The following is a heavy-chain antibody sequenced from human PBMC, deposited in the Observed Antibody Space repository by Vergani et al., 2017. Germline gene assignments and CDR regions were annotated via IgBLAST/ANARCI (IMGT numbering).Heavy chain of an antibody. V-gene: IGHV3-33*08. CDR3: ARDSGDPAFDY. D-gene: IGHD1-26*01. J-gene: IGHJ4*02. Sequence: LQLVESGGGLVQPGGSLRLSCAASGSTVSGNYMTWVRQAPGKGLEWVAVIWYDGSNKYYADSVKGRFTISRDNSKNTLYLQMNSLRAEDTAVYYCARDSGDPAFDYWGQGTLVTVSS. CDR2: IWYDGSNK. CDR1: GSTVSGNY.